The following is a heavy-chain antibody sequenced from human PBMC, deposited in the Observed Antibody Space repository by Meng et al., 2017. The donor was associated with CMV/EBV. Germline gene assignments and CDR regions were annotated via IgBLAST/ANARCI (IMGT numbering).Heavy chain of an antibody. D-gene: IGHD3-3*01. J-gene: IGHJ6*02. CDR2: IRYDGSNK. CDR1: GFTFSSYG. V-gene: IGHV3-30*02. Sequence: GESLKISCAASGFTFSSYGMHWVRQAPGKGLEWVAFIRYDGSNKYYADSVKGRFTISRDNSKNTLYLQMNSLRAEDTAVYYCAKDGPGITIFGVVITSRGDYYYGMDVWGQGTTVTVSS. CDR3: AKDGPGITIFGVVITSRGDYYYGMDV.